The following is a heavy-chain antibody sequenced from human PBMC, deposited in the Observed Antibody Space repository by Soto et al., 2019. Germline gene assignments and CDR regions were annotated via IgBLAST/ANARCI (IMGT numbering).Heavy chain of an antibody. Sequence: QVQLVQSGAEVKKPGASVKVSCKASGYTFTSYDINWVRQATGQGLEWMGWMNPNSGNTGYAQKCQGRVTMTRNTSMSTAYMELSSLRSEDTAVYYCARGSYYDFWSGYYEGPRANWFDPWGQGTLGTVSS. D-gene: IGHD3-3*01. CDR1: GYTFTSYD. CDR3: ARGSYYDFWSGYYEGPRANWFDP. CDR2: MNPNSGNT. V-gene: IGHV1-8*01. J-gene: IGHJ5*02.